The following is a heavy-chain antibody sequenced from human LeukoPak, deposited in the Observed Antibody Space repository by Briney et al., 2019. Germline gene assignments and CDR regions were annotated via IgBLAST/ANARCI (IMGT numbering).Heavy chain of an antibody. J-gene: IGHJ4*02. CDR2: ISSSGRAI. CDR1: GLTFSSYE. CDR3: ARCPRWAHFDY. V-gene: IGHV3-48*03. D-gene: IGHD4-23*01. Sequence: QPGGSQRLSCAGSGLTFSSYEMNWVRQAPGKGLEWVSYISSSGRAIYYADSVKGRFTVSRDNAKNSLYLQMNSLRAEDTAVYYCARCPRWAHFDYWGQGTLVTVSS.